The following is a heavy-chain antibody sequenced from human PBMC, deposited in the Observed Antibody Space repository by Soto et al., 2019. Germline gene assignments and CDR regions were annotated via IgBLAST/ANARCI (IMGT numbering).Heavy chain of an antibody. CDR1: GFTFSSYG. Sequence: GGSLRLSCAASGFTFSSYGMHWVRQAPGKGLEWVAVISYDGSNKYYADSVKGRFTISRDNSKNTLYLQMNSLRAEDTAVYYCAKDLGYSYPYYSYGMHVWGQGTTVTVSS. V-gene: IGHV3-30*18. D-gene: IGHD5-18*01. CDR3: AKDLGYSYPYYSYGMHV. CDR2: ISYDGSNK. J-gene: IGHJ6*02.